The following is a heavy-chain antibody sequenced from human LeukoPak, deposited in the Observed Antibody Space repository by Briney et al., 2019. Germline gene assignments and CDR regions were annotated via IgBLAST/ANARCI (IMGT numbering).Heavy chain of an antibody. CDR3: ARPKTMRYCSSTSCPHSLGWFDP. CDR1: GGSISSGGYY. CDR2: IYHSGST. V-gene: IGHV4-30-2*01. D-gene: IGHD2-2*01. Sequence: PTQTLSLTCTVSGGSISSGGYYWSWIRQPPGKGLEWIGYIYHSGSTYYNPSLKSRVTISVDTSKNQFSLKLSSVTAADTAVYYCARPKTMRYCSSTSCPHSLGWFDPWGQGTLVTVSS. J-gene: IGHJ5*02.